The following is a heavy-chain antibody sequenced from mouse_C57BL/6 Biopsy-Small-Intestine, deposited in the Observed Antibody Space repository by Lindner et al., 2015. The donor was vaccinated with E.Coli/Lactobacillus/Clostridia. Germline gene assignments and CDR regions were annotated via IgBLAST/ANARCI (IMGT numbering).Heavy chain of an antibody. CDR1: GYTFTSYG. CDR2: IYPRSGNT. V-gene: IGHV1-81*01. Sequence: VQLQESGAELARPGASVKLSCKASGYTFTSYGISWVKQRTGQGLEWIGEIYPRSGNTYYNEKFKGKATLTADKSSSTAYMELRSLTSEDSAVYFCARHYGNYYFDYWGQGTTLTVSS. D-gene: IGHD2-1*01. CDR3: ARHYGNYYFDY. J-gene: IGHJ2*01.